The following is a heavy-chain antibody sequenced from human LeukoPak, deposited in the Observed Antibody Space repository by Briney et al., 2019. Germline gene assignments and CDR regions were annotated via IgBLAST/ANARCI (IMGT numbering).Heavy chain of an antibody. Sequence: GGSLRLSCAASGFTVRSNYMSWVRQAPGKGLEWVSVIYSGGSTYYADSVKGRFTSSGDDSMNTLSLQMNSLKAEDTAVYYCARRRGYNSYYFDYWGQGTLVTVSS. CDR3: ARRRGYNSYYFDY. CDR2: IYSGGST. CDR1: GFTVRSNY. J-gene: IGHJ4*02. D-gene: IGHD5-24*01. V-gene: IGHV3-53*01.